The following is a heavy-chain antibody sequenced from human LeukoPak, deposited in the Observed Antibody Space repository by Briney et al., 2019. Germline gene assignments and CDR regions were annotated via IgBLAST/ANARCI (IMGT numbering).Heavy chain of an antibody. CDR2: IYYSGST. CDR3: ARHAYDSSGYTF. V-gene: IGHV4-59*08. Sequence: SETLSLTCTVSGGSISSHYWSWIRQPPGKGLEWIGYIYYSGSTNYNPSLKSRVTISVDTSKNQFSLKLSSVTAADTAVYYCARHAYDSSGYTFWGQGTLVTVSS. D-gene: IGHD3-22*01. J-gene: IGHJ4*02. CDR1: GGSISSHY.